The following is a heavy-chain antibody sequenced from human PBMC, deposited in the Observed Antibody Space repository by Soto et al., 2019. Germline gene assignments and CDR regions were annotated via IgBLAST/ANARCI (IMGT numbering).Heavy chain of an antibody. CDR3: ARIDDYGDYVTDY. Sequence: VELVESGGGVVQPGGSLRLSCAASGFTFNTHGMHWVRQAPGKGLEWVAVIWYDGSQRYYADFVRGRFTISRDNSQNTLYLQVTSLRAEDTAVYYCARIDDYGDYVTDYWGQGALVTASS. V-gene: IGHV3-33*01. D-gene: IGHD4-17*01. J-gene: IGHJ4*02. CDR2: IWYDGSQR. CDR1: GFTFNTHG.